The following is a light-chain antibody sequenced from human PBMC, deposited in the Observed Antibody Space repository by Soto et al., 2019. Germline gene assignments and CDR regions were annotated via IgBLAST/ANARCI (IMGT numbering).Light chain of an antibody. CDR3: RQYGGSPRT. Sequence: IVLTQCPGTLSLSPGDRATLSCRASPSVSRNYLAWYQQKPRQAPMLLIYGASNRATGIQNRLSGSGSGTEFTLTRSRQKPEDFEWYCFRQYGGSPRTFGQGTKVEIK. CDR2: GAS. V-gene: IGKV3-20*01. CDR1: PSVSRNY. J-gene: IGKJ1*01.